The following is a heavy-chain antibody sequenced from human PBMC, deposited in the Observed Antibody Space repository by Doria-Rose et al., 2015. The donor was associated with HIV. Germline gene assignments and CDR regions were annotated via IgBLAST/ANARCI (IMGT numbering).Heavy chain of an antibody. Sequence: QVTLKESGPVLVKPTETLTLTRTVSGVSLSSPGMGVSWIRQPPGKALEWLANIFSDDERSYKTSLKSRLTISRVTSKSQVVLPMTDMDPVDTATYYCARIKSSRWYHKYYFAFWGQGTRVIVSA. J-gene: IGHJ4*02. CDR1: GVSLSSPGMG. CDR3: ARIKSSRWYHKYYFAF. CDR2: IFSDDER. D-gene: IGHD6-13*01. V-gene: IGHV2-26*01.